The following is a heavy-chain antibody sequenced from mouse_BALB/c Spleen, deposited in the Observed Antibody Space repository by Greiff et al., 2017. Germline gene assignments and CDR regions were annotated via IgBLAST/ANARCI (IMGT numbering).Heavy chain of an antibody. Sequence: QVQLQQSGPELVKPGASVKISCKASGYAFSSSWMNWVKQRPGQGLEWIGRIYPGDGDTNYNGKFKGKATLTADKSSSTAYMQLSSLTSVDSAVYFCAREALLRLLEAMDYWGQGTSVTVSS. CDR3: AREALLRLLEAMDY. J-gene: IGHJ4*01. CDR2: IYPGDGDT. D-gene: IGHD1-2*01. V-gene: IGHV1-82*01. CDR1: GYAFSSSW.